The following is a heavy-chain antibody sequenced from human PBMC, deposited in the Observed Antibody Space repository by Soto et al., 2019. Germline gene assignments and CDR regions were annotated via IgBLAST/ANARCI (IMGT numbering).Heavy chain of an antibody. CDR3: ARAADGSGTFDP. J-gene: IGHJ5*02. D-gene: IGHD3-10*01. V-gene: IGHV4-31*03. Sequence: SETLSLTCTVSGGSISSGGYYWSWIRQHPGKGLEWVGYIYYSGSTHYNPSLKSRVTISVDTSKNQFSLKLSSLTAADTAVYYCARAADGSGTFDPWGQGTLVTVSS. CDR2: IYYSGST. CDR1: GGSISSGGYY.